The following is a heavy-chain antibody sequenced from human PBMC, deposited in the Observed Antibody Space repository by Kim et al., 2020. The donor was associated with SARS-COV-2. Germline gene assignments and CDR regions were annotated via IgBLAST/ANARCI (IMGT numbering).Heavy chain of an antibody. CDR2: IYYSGST. V-gene: IGHV4-39*07. D-gene: IGHD5-18*01. J-gene: IGHJ3*02. CDR3: ARRIQLWNDAFDI. CDR1: GGSISSSSYY. Sequence: SETLSLTCTVSGGSISSSSYYWGWIRQPPGKGLEWIGSIYYSGSTYYNPSLKSRVTISVDTSKNQFSLKLSSVTAAETAVYYCARRIQLWNDAFDIWGQG.